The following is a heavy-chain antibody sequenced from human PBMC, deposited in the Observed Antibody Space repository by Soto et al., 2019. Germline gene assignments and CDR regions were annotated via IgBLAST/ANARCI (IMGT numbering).Heavy chain of an antibody. D-gene: IGHD3-16*01. V-gene: IGHV3-11*06. CDR2: ISSRSRFI. Sequence: QVQLVESGGGLVKPGGSLRVSCAASGFTFSDYYMTWIRQAPGKGLEWVSYISSRSRFIKDEDSVKGRFIISRDNAKNSLSLQMNSLRVEDTAIYYCARVRSYGYGPGAMDVWGQGNTVTVSS. CDR1: GFTFSDYY. J-gene: IGHJ6*02. CDR3: ARVRSYGYGPGAMDV.